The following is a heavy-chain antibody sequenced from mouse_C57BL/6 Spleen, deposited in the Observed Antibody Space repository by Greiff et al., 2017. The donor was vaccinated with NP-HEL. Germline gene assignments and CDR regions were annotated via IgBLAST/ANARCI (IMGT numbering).Heavy chain of an antibody. D-gene: IGHD1-1*01. CDR1: GYTFTSYW. V-gene: IGHV1-55*01. CDR2: IYPGSGST. Sequence: QVQLLQPGAELVKPGASVKMSCKASGYTFTSYWITWVKQRPGQGLEWIGDIYPGSGSTNYNEKFKSKATLTVDTSSSTAYMQLSSLTSEDSAVYYCARLYYYGSSYLLAMDYWGQGTSVTVSS. J-gene: IGHJ4*01. CDR3: ARLYYYGSSYLLAMDY.